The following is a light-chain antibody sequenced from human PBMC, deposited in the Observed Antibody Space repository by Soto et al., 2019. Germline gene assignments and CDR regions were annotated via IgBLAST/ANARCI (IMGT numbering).Light chain of an antibody. Sequence: QSALTQPPSVSAAPGQKVTISCSGSSSNIGNNYVSWYQQLPGTAPKLLIYDNNKRPSGIPDRFSGSKSGTSATLAITGLQTGAEAVYYCGTWDSSLSAVVFGGGTKLTVL. CDR3: GTWDSSLSAVV. J-gene: IGLJ2*01. V-gene: IGLV1-51*01. CDR1: SSNIGNNY. CDR2: DNN.